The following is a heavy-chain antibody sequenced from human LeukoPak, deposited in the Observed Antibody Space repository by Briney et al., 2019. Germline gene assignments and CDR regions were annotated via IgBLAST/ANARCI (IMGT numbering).Heavy chain of an antibody. CDR3: ASAGHDGIGYKVC. D-gene: IGHD3-22*01. CDR2: IYHSGSA. CDR1: GGSISSSNW. V-gene: IGHV4-4*02. J-gene: IGHJ4*02. Sequence: PSETLSLTCTVSGGSISSSNWWSRVRQPPGKGLEWIGEIYHSGSANYNPSLKSRVTISVDKSKNQFSLRLSSVTAADTAVYYCASAGHDGIGYKVCWGQGTLVTVSS.